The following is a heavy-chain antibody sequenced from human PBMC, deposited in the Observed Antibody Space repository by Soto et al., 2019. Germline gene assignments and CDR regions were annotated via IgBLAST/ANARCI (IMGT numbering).Heavy chain of an antibody. CDR2: INHSGST. J-gene: IGHJ6*02. Sequence: QVQLQQWGAGLLKPSETLSLTCAVYGGSFSGYYWSWIRQPPGKGLEWIGEINHSGSTNYNPSLKSRVTISVDTSKNQFSLKMSSVTAEDTAVYYCARGRHCSSPSYYLLRGYYYYAMDVWGQGTTVTVSS. CDR1: GGSFSGYY. D-gene: IGHD2-2*01. V-gene: IGHV4-34*01. CDR3: ARGRHCSSPSYYLLRGYYYYAMDV.